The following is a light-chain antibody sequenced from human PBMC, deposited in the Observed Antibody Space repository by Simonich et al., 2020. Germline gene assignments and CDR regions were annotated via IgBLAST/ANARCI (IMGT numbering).Light chain of an antibody. V-gene: IGKV2D-29*02. J-gene: IGKJ4*01. Sequence: DIVMTQTPLSLSVTPGQPASISCKSSPSLLHSDGKTYLYWYMQKPGQSPQLLIYEVSNRVSGVPDRFSGSGSGTDFTLKISRVEAEDVGVYYCMQSIQLPLTFGGGTKVEIK. CDR1: PSLLHSDGKTY. CDR2: EVS. CDR3: MQSIQLPLT.